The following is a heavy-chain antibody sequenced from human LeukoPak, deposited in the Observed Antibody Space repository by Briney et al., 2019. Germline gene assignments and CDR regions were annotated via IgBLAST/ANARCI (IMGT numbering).Heavy chain of an antibody. D-gene: IGHD3-10*01. J-gene: IGHJ6*03. CDR1: GFTFSSYG. V-gene: IGHV3-30*02. CDR3: ARGGHDYYYMDV. Sequence: GGSLRLSCAASGFTFSSYGMHWVRQAPGKGLEWVAFIRSDGSNIYYADSVKGRFTISRDNPKNTLYLQMNSLRAEDTAVYYCARGGHDYYYMDVWGKGTTVTVSS. CDR2: IRSDGSNI.